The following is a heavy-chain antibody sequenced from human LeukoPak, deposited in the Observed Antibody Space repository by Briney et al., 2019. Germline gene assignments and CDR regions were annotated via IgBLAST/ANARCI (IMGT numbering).Heavy chain of an antibody. Sequence: SETLSLTCTVSGGSISSYYWSWIRQPPGKGLEWIGYIYYSGSTNYNPSLKSRATISVDTSKNQFSLKLSSVTAADTAVYYCARSRNWNYAFDYWGQGTLVTVSS. D-gene: IGHD1-7*01. V-gene: IGHV4-59*12. CDR3: ARSRNWNYAFDY. CDR2: IYYSGST. CDR1: GGSISSYY. J-gene: IGHJ4*02.